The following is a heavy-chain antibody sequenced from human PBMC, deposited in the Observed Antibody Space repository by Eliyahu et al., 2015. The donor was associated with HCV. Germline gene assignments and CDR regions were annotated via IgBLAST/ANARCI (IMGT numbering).Heavy chain of an antibody. CDR3: ARERGVPGNWYFDL. Sequence: EVQLVESGGALVQPGESLRLSCAASGFSFSSHDMPWVRQTSGKGLGWVSAVDTAGAPYYADSVKGRFSISREIAKNSLYLQLNSLRAEDTAVYYCARERGVPGNWYFDLWGRGTLVTVSS. V-gene: IGHV3-13*05. CDR1: GFSFSSHD. CDR2: VDTAGAP. J-gene: IGHJ2*01. D-gene: IGHD2-8*02.